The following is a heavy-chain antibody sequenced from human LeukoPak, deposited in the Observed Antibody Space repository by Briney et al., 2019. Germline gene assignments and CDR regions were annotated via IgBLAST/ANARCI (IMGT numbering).Heavy chain of an antibody. Sequence: SDPLSLTCTVSVRSINSSSYYCAWIRQPPGKGLDWLESIYYSGSTYYNPSLKSRVTMSVHPSKNQFSLKLSSMPAADCALFCCARLPGGSGSPTYYFEYWGRGTLVTVSS. V-gene: IGHV4-39*01. D-gene: IGHD3-10*01. J-gene: IGHJ4*02. CDR3: ARLPGGSGSPTYYFEY. CDR2: IYYSGST. CDR1: VRSINSSSYY.